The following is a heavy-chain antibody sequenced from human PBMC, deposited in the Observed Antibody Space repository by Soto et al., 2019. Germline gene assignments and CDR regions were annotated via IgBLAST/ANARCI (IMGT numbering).Heavy chain of an antibody. J-gene: IGHJ6*02. CDR1: GGTFSSYA. CDR3: AREGSRDIVVVPAAIRFGGMDV. V-gene: IGHV1-69*13. CDR2: IIPIFGTA. D-gene: IGHD2-2*01. Sequence: SVKVSCKASGGTFSSYAISWVRQAPGQGLEWMGGIIPIFGTANYAQKFQGRDTITADESTSTAYMELSSLRSEDTAVYYCAREGSRDIVVVPAAIRFGGMDVWGQGTTVTVSS.